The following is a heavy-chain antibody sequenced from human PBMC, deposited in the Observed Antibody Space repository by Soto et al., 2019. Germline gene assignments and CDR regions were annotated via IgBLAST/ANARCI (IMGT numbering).Heavy chain of an antibody. CDR1: GYTFTGYY. D-gene: IGHD3-22*01. J-gene: IGHJ3*02. CDR2: INPNSGGT. Sequence: ASVKVSCKASGYTFTGYYMHWVRQAPGQGLEWMGWINPNSGGTNYAQKFQGWVTMTRDTSISTAYMELSRLRSDDTAVYYCARESGDYYDSSGYYAFDIWGQGTMVTVSS. CDR3: ARESGDYYDSSGYYAFDI. V-gene: IGHV1-2*04.